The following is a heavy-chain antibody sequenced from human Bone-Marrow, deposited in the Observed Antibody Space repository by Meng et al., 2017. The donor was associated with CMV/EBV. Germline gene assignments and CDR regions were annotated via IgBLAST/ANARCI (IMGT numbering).Heavy chain of an antibody. Sequence: GESLKISCAASGCPFSSYWMSWVRQAPGKGLEWVANIKQDGSEKYYVDSVKGLFTISRDNAKNSLYLQMNSLRAEDTAVYYCARDRSYYYGSRSYYNGHFQHWGQGTLVTVSS. CDR2: IKQDGSEK. CDR1: GCPFSSYW. V-gene: IGHV3-7*01. CDR3: ARDRSYYYGSRSYYNGHFQH. D-gene: IGHD3-10*01. J-gene: IGHJ1*01.